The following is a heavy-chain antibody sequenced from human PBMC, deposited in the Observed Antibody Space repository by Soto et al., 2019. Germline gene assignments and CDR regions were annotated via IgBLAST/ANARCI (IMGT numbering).Heavy chain of an antibody. Sequence: GGSLRLSCAASGFTFSSYAMSWVRQAPGKGLEWVSAISGSGGSTYYADSVKGRFTISRDNSKNTLYLQINSLRAEDTAVYYCAKAGSIFGVVISYFDYWGQGTLVTVSS. CDR3: AKAGSIFGVVISYFDY. CDR2: ISGSGGST. D-gene: IGHD3-3*01. V-gene: IGHV3-23*01. J-gene: IGHJ4*02. CDR1: GFTFSSYA.